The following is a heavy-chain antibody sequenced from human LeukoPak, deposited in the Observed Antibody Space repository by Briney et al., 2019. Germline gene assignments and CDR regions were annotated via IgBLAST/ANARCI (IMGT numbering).Heavy chain of an antibody. CDR1: GYSISSGYY. CDR3: ARARYYGSGSYDYYYYMDV. CDR2: IYHSGST. J-gene: IGHJ6*03. V-gene: IGHV4-38-2*02. D-gene: IGHD3-10*01. Sequence: SETLSLTCTVSGYSISSGYYWGWIRQPPGKGLEWIGSIYHSGSTYYNPSLKSRVTISVDTSKNQFSLKLSSVTAADTAVYYCARARYYGSGSYDYYYYMDVWGKGTTVTVSS.